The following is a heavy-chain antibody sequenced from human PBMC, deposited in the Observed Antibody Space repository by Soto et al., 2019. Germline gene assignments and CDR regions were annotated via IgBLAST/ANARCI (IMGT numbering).Heavy chain of an antibody. CDR3: ARGPWYNWNYGWPNSFDY. CDR1: GDSVSSNSAA. CDR2: TYYRSRWYN. V-gene: IGHV6-1*01. D-gene: IGHD1-7*01. Sequence: SQTLSLTCAISGDSVSSNSAAWNWIRQSPSRGLEWLGRTYYRSRWYNDYAVSVKSRITINPDTSKNQFSLQLNSVTPEDTAVYYCARGPWYNWNYGWPNSFDYWGQGTLVTVSS. J-gene: IGHJ4*02.